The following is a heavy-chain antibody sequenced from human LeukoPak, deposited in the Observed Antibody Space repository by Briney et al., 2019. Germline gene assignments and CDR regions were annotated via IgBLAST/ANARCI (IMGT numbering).Heavy chain of an antibody. Sequence: ASVKVSCKASGYSFSGYYIHWVRQAPGQGLELMGWINPKNGATNYAQKFQGTVTMTRDTSTSTAYMQLSRLRSDDTAVYYCARDQNYLDTTAHYGMDCWGQGTLVTVSS. D-gene: IGHD3-22*01. CDR3: ARDQNYLDTTAHYGMDC. J-gene: IGHJ4*02. CDR1: GYSFSGYY. V-gene: IGHV1-2*02. CDR2: INPKNGAT.